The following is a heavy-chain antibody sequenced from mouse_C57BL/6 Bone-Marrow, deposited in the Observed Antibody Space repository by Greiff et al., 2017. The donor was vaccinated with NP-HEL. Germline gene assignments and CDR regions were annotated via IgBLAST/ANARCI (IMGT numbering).Heavy chain of an antibody. D-gene: IGHD2-4*01. Sequence: EVQGVESGGGLVKPGGSLKLSCAASGFTFSSYAMSWVRQTPEKRLEWVATISDGGSYTYYPDNVKGRFTISRDNAKNNLYLQMSHLKSEDTAMYYCAKDPYDYGYAMGYRGQGTSETASS. CDR1: GFTFSSYA. CDR2: ISDGGSYT. J-gene: IGHJ4*01. V-gene: IGHV5-4*01. CDR3: AKDPYDYGYAMGY.